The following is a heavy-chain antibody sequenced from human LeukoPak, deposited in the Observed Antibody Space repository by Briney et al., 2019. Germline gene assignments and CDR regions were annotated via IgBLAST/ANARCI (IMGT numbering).Heavy chain of an antibody. CDR1: GFTFSTYG. D-gene: IGHD1-26*01. Sequence: GRSLRLSCAASGFTFSTYGMHWVRQAPGRGLEWVAVISYDGSNKYYADSVKGRFTISRDNSKNMLYLQMNSLRAEDTAVYYCAKVFFSGSYYAASDYWGQGTLVTVSS. CDR2: ISYDGSNK. V-gene: IGHV3-30*18. J-gene: IGHJ4*02. CDR3: AKVFFSGSYYAASDY.